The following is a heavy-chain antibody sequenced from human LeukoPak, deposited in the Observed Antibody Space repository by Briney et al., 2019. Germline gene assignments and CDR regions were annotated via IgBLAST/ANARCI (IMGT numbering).Heavy chain of an antibody. Sequence: SETLSLTCTVSGGSMSTYYWSWIRQPAGKGLEWIGRIYTSGRTNYNPSLKSRVTMSVDTSKNQFSLKLSSVTAADTAVYYCARGATMEPHYWGQGTLVTVSS. V-gene: IGHV4-4*07. J-gene: IGHJ4*02. D-gene: IGHD5-12*01. CDR2: IYTSGRT. CDR3: ARGATMEPHY. CDR1: GGSMSTYY.